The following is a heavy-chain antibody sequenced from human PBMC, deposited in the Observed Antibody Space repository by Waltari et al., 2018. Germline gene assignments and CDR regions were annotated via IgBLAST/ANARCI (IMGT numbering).Heavy chain of an antibody. V-gene: IGHV3-21*06. D-gene: IGHD3-22*01. Sequence: VHLVESGGGLVKSGGSLSLSCAASGFLFSNCHMDWVRQAPGKGLEWVSSISSDGKYIYYADSVEGRFTVSRDNAKSSLFVQMNSLRAEDTAVYYCAREYYYDGSTYDHWGQGTLVTVSS. CDR2: ISSDGKYI. J-gene: IGHJ4*02. CDR1: GFLFSNCH. CDR3: AREYYYDGSTYDH.